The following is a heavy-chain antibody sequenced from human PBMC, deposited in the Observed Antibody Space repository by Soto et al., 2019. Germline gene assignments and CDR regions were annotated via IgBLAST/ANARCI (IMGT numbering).Heavy chain of an antibody. CDR3: ARVGRLQAPDY. V-gene: IGHV3-30-3*01. CDR2: ISYDGSNK. J-gene: IGHJ4*02. D-gene: IGHD6-25*01. Sequence: QVQLVESGGGVVQPGRSLRLSCAASGFNFSSYAMHWVRQAPGKGLEWVAVISYDGSNKYYADSVKGRFTISRDNSKNTLYLQMNSLRGEDTAVYYCARVGRLQAPDYWGQGTLVTVSS. CDR1: GFNFSSYA.